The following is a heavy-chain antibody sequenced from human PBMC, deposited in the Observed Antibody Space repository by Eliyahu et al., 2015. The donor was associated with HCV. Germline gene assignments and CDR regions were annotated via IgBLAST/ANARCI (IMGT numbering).Heavy chain of an antibody. J-gene: IGHJ4*02. D-gene: IGHD1-14*01. V-gene: IGHV3-74*01. CDR2: INSDGGST. Sequence: EVQLVESGGGLVQPGGSLRLSCAASGFTFSTYWMYWVRQAPGTGLVWVSRINSDGGSTNYADSVKGRFTISRDNAKNTLYLQMNSLTADDTAVYYCARGTGNFLPDYWGRGTLVTVSS. CDR1: GFTFSTYW. CDR3: ARGTGNFLPDY.